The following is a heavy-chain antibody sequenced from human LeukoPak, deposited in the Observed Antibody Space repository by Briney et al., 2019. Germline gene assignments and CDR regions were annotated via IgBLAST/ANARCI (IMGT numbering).Heavy chain of an antibody. CDR1: GFTFSNYG. CDR3: ARADWDYYYYYMDV. CDR2: ISSSGTTI. V-gene: IGHV3-48*04. D-gene: IGHD3-9*01. Sequence: GGSLRLSCAASGFTFSNYGMHWVRQAPGKGLEWVSYISSSGTTIYYADSVKGRFTISRDNAKYSLYLQMNSLRAEDTGVYYCARADWDYYYYYMDVWGKGTTVTVSS. J-gene: IGHJ6*03.